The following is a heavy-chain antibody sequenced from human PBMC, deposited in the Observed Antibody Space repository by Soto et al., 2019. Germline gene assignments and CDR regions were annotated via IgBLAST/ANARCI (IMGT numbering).Heavy chain of an antibody. Sequence: ASVKVSCKASGYTFTGYYMHWVRQAPGQGLEWMGWINPNSGGTNYAQKFQGRVTMARDTSISTAYMELSRLRSDDTAVYYCARRPGYCSSTSCYPLDYWGQGTLVTVSS. J-gene: IGHJ4*02. D-gene: IGHD2-2*01. CDR1: GYTFTGYY. CDR3: ARRPGYCSSTSCYPLDY. V-gene: IGHV1-2*02. CDR2: INPNSGGT.